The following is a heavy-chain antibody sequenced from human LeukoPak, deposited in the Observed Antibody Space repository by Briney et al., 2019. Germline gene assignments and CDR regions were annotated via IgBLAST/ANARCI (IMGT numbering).Heavy chain of an antibody. CDR1: GFTFGGYG. Sequence: GGSLRLSCAGSGFTFGGYGMHWFRQTPGKGLEWVAVISYDGSNKYYADSVKGRFTISRDNSKNTLYLQMNSLRAEDTAVYYCARGGCSSTSCPFDYWGQGTLVTVSS. V-gene: IGHV3-30*19. CDR3: ARGGCSSTSCPFDY. CDR2: ISYDGSNK. J-gene: IGHJ4*02. D-gene: IGHD2-2*01.